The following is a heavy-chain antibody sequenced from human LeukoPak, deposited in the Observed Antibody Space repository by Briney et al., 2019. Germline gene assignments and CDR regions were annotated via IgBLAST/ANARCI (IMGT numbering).Heavy chain of an antibody. CDR2: INHSGST. CDR1: GGSFSGYY. CDR3: ARGDILTGYFREFGFFDY. Sequence: KPSETLSLTCAVYGGSFSGYYWSWIRQPPGKGLEWIGEINHSGSTNYNPSLKSRVTISVDTSKNQFSLKLSSVTAADTAVYYCARGDILTGYFREFGFFDYWGQGTLVTVSS. D-gene: IGHD3-9*01. J-gene: IGHJ4*02. V-gene: IGHV4-34*01.